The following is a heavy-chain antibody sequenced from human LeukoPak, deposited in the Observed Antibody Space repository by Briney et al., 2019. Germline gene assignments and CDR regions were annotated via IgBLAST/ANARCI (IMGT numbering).Heavy chain of an antibody. CDR2: ISGSGGTT. J-gene: IGHJ4*02. CDR1: GFSFSSYA. D-gene: IGHD3-16*02. CDR3: ERGGGSYRLDH. Sequence: PGRSLRLSCAVSGFSFSSYAMSWVRQAPGKGLEWVSGISGSGGTTFYADSAKGRFTISRDNSKNTLHLQLDSLRAEDAAKYYCERGGGSYRLDHWGQGTLVTVSS. V-gene: IGHV3-23*01.